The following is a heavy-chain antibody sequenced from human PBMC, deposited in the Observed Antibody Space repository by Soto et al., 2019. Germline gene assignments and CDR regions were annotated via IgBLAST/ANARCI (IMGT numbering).Heavy chain of an antibody. CDR3: ARDRDYSHTDADIDY. V-gene: IGHV1-18*01. Sequence: ASVKVSCKTSGYNFNTYGIIWVRQAPGQGLEWMGWISGYNGYTKYTESLEDRVTLSTDTSTSTAYLELRSLRSGDTALYFCARDRDYSHTDADIDYWGQGTLVTVSS. CDR1: GYNFNTYG. CDR2: ISGYNGYT. D-gene: IGHD3-16*01. J-gene: IGHJ4*02.